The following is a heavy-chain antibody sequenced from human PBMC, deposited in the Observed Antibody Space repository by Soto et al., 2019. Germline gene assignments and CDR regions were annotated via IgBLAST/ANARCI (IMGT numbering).Heavy chain of an antibody. CDR2: GSYSGTT. D-gene: IGHD4-17*01. CDR1: GGSISSGGFY. J-gene: IGHJ4*02. CDR3: ARGATVTQFDY. Sequence: PSETLSLTCTVSGGSISSGGFYWAWIRQPPGKGLEWIGFGSYSGTTNYKPSLKSRVTISVDTSRSQISLKVSSLTAADTAVYYCARGATVTQFDYWGRGTLVTV. V-gene: IGHV4-61*08.